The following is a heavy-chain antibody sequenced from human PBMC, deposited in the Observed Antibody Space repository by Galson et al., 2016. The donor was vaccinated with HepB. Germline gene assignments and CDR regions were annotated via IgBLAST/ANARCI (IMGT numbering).Heavy chain of an antibody. J-gene: IGHJ4*02. CDR1: GFTFGSVW. Sequence: SLRLSCATSGFTFGSVWMSWVRQAPGKGLEWVANIKPDGSERYYVDSLKGRFTISRDNARNSLYLQMNSLRPEDTAIYYCAKPRAATTSYFDYWGQGILVTVSS. D-gene: IGHD1-14*01. CDR2: IKPDGSER. V-gene: IGHV3-7*03. CDR3: AKPRAATTSYFDY.